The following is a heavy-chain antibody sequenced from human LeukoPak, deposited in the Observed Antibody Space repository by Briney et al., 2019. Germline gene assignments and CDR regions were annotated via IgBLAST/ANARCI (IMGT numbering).Heavy chain of an antibody. CDR3: ARGLATAQGEAALAL. Sequence: SETLSLTCTVSGGSISSGSYYWTWIRQHPGKGLEWIGYIYYSGSAYYNPSLKSRVTISVDTSKNQFSLKLSSVTAADTAVYYCARGLATAQGEAALALWGQGTLVTVSS. CDR2: IYYSGSA. D-gene: IGHD2-15*01. J-gene: IGHJ4*02. CDR1: GGSISSGSYY. V-gene: IGHV4-31*03.